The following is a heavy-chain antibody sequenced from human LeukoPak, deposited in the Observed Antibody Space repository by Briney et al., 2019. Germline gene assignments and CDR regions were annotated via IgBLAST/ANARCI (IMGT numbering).Heavy chain of an antibody. Sequence: GGSLRLSCAASGFTYSGSAMHWVRQASGKGLEWVGRIRSKANSYATAYAASVKGRFTISRDDSKNTAYLQMNSLKTEDTAVYYCVACSSTSCPHALGYWGQGTLVTVSS. CDR1: GFTYSGSA. CDR3: VACSSTSCPHALGY. V-gene: IGHV3-73*01. CDR2: IRSKANSYAT. J-gene: IGHJ4*02. D-gene: IGHD2-2*01.